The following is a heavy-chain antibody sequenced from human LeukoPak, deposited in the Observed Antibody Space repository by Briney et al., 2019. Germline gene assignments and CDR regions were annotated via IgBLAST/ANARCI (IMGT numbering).Heavy chain of an antibody. Sequence: GGSLRLSCAASGFTFSRYGIHWVRQAPGKGLEWVAVIWYDGSNKYYADSVKGRFTISRDNSKNTLYLQMNSLRAEDTAVYYCARGSGAAGRYYYYGMDVWGQGTTVTVSS. V-gene: IGHV3-33*01. J-gene: IGHJ6*02. CDR3: ARGSGAAGRYYYYGMDV. CDR1: GFTFSRYG. CDR2: IWYDGSNK. D-gene: IGHD6-13*01.